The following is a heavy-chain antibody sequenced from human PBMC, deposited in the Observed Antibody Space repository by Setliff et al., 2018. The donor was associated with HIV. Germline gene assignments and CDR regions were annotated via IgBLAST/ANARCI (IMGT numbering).Heavy chain of an antibody. Sequence: ETLSLTCGVSGYFISSGYYWAWIRQSPGKGLERIGTIYHSGSTYYNPSLKSRVTISVDTSKNQFSLNLSSVTAADTAVYYCARSAYDSSGLPYWGQGTLVTVSS. V-gene: IGHV4-38-2*01. CDR3: ARSAYDSSGLPY. CDR1: GYFISSGYY. D-gene: IGHD3-22*01. CDR2: IYHSGST. J-gene: IGHJ4*02.